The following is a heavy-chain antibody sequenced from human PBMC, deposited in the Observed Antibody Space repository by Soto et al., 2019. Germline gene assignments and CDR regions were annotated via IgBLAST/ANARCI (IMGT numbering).Heavy chain of an antibody. CDR3: ATGYNYASAPRN. D-gene: IGHD5-18*01. V-gene: IGHV3-53*01. CDR1: GFTVSSNY. J-gene: IGHJ4*02. CDR2: IYTDDST. Sequence: EVQLVESGGDLIQPGGSLRLSCAASGFTVSSNYMSWVRQAPGKGPEWVSVIYTDDSTYYADSVKGRFTISRDNSKNTLYLQMNSLRAEDTAVYYCATGYNYASAPRNWGQGTLVTVSS.